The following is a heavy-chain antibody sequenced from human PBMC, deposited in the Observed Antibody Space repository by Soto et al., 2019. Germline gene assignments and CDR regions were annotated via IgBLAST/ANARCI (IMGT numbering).Heavy chain of an antibody. D-gene: IGHD2-15*01. CDR1: GYTFTSYA. Sequence: ASVKVSCKASGYTFTSYAMHWVRQAPGQRLEWMGRINPILGNTKYAQKFQGRVTITADKSTSTAYMELSSLRSEDTAVYYCASALYCSAGSCYMDVWGKGTTVTVYS. J-gene: IGHJ6*03. CDR3: ASALYCSAGSCYMDV. V-gene: IGHV1-3*01. CDR2: INPILGNT.